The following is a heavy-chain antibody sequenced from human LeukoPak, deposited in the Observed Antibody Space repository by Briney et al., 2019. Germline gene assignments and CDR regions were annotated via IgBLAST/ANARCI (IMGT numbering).Heavy chain of an antibody. CDR2: IYYSGST. J-gene: IGHJ4*02. CDR1: GGSISSNY. CDR3: ARRRYRDYFDY. V-gene: IGHV4-59*08. Sequence: SETLSLTCTVSGGSISSNYWSWIQQPPGKGLEWIGYIYYSGSTNYNPSLKSRVTISVDTSKNQFSLKLSSVTAADTAVYYCARRRYRDYFDYWGQGTLVTVSS. D-gene: IGHD1-26*01.